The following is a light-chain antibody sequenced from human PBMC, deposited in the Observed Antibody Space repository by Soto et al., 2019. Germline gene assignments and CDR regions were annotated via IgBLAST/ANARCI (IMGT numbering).Light chain of an antibody. V-gene: IGKV3-20*01. CDR2: GAS. Sequence: ENVLTQSPGTLSLSPGERATLSCRASQSVSNNYLAWYQQKPGQAPRLLIYGASNRATGIPDRFSGSGSGTDFTLTISSLQPEDVAAYYCQKYNSAPLTFGGGTKVDIK. J-gene: IGKJ4*01. CDR1: QSVSNNY. CDR3: QKYNSAPLT.